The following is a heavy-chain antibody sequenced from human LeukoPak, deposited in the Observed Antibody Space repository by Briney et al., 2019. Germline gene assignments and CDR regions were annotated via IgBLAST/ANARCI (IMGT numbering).Heavy chain of an antibody. Sequence: PSETLSPTCAVYGGSFSGYYWSWIRQPPGKGLEWIGEINHSGSTNYNPSLKSRVTISVDTSKNQFSLKLSSVTAADTAVYYCARGRNSYGSGSYYNYPLDYWGQGTLVTVSS. D-gene: IGHD3-10*01. V-gene: IGHV4-34*01. J-gene: IGHJ4*02. CDR3: ARGRNSYGSGSYYNYPLDY. CDR1: GGSFSGYY. CDR2: INHSGST.